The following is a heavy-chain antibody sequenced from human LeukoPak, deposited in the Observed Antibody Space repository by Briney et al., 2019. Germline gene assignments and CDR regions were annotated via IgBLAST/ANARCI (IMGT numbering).Heavy chain of an antibody. CDR1: GGSISSGGYY. CDR2: IYYSGST. D-gene: IGHD3-10*01. J-gene: IGHJ4*02. Sequence: PSETLSLSCTVSGGSISSGGYYWSWIRQHPGKGLEWIGYIYYSGSTYYNPSLKSRVTISVDTSKNQFSLKLSSVTAADTAVYYCARVSGADRGETLFDYWGQGTLVTVSS. V-gene: IGHV4-31*03. CDR3: ARVSGADRGETLFDY.